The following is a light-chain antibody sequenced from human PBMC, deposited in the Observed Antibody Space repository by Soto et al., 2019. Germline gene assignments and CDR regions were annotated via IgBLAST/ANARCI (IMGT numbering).Light chain of an antibody. V-gene: IGLV1-44*01. CDR2: SNN. J-gene: IGLJ1*01. CDR1: RSNIGSNT. CDR3: AAWDDSLNGSYV. Sequence: QSVLTQPPSTSGTPGQRVTISCSGSRSNIGSNTVTWYQQLPRTAPKLLIYSNNQRPSGVPDRFSGSKSGTSASLAISGLQSEDEADYYCAAWDDSLNGSYVFXTGTKLTV.